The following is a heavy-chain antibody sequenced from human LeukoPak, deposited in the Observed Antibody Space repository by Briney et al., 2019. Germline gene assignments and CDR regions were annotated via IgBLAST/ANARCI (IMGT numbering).Heavy chain of an antibody. V-gene: IGHV3-23*01. CDR3: AKDLGDDFWSGYYWGYFDY. CDR2: IDRGVGST. CDR1: GFTFSIYD. J-gene: IGHJ4*02. D-gene: IGHD3-3*01. Sequence: GGSLRLSCVASGFTFSIYDLSWVRQAPGKGLECVSAIDRGVGSTYYADSVKGRFTISRDNSKNTLYLQMNSLRAEDTAVYYCAKDLGDDFWSGYYWGYFDYWGQGTLVTVSS.